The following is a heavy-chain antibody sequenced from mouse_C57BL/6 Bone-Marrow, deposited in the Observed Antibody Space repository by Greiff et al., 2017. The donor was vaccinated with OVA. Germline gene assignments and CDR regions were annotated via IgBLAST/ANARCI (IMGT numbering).Heavy chain of an antibody. V-gene: IGHV14-4*01. D-gene: IGHD1-1*01. CDR3: TNIYYFDD. Sequence: VQLQQSGAELVRPGASVKLSCTASGFNIKDDYMHWVKQRPEQGLEWIGWIDPENGDTEYASKFQGKATITADTSSNTAYLQLSSLTSEDTAVYYGTNIYYFDDWGQGTTLTVSS. J-gene: IGHJ2*01. CDR1: GFNIKDDY. CDR2: IDPENGDT.